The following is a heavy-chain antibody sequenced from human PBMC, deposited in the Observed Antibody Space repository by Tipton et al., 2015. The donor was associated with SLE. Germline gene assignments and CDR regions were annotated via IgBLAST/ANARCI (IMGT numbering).Heavy chain of an antibody. Sequence: TLSLTCTVYGGSISSYYLSWIRQPPGNGLEWNGYIHYSGSTNYNPSLKSRVTMTVETSKNQFSLKLSSVNAADTAVYYCASQLRYLDWPDAFDIWGQGPMVTVYS. CDR2: IHYSGST. J-gene: IGHJ3*02. CDR1: GGSISSYY. V-gene: IGHV4-59*12. D-gene: IGHD3-9*01. CDR3: ASQLRYLDWPDAFDI.